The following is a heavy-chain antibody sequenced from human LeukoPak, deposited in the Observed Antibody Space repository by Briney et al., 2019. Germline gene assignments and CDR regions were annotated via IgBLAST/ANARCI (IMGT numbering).Heavy chain of an antibody. CDR3: AEDGLSGSYSLDY. Sequence: GGSLRLSCAASGFTFSSYAMSWVRQAPGKGLEWVSAISGSGGSTYYADSVKGRFTISRDNSKNTLYLQMNSLRAEDTAVYYYAEDGLSGSYSLDYWGQGTLVTVSS. D-gene: IGHD1-26*01. V-gene: IGHV3-23*01. CDR1: GFTFSSYA. J-gene: IGHJ4*02. CDR2: ISGSGGST.